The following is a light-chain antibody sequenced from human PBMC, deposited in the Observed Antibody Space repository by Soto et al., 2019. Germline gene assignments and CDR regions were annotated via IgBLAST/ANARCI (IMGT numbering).Light chain of an antibody. CDR1: QGISSY. CDR3: QHLNSYPIT. CDR2: AAS. Sequence: IQLTQSPSSLSASVGDRVTITCRASQGISSYLAGYQQKPGKAPKLLIYAASTLPSGVPSRFSGSGSGTNFTLTIDSLQPEDFATYYCQHLNSYPITLGQGTRLEIK. J-gene: IGKJ5*01. V-gene: IGKV1-9*01.